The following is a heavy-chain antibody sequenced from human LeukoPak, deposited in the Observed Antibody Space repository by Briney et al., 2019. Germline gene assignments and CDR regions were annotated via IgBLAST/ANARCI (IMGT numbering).Heavy chain of an antibody. Sequence: PGGSLRLSCAASGFTFTTYAMIWVRRAPGKGLEWVSAISGSGDATYYADSMKGRFTISRDNSENTVYLQVNSLRADDTAVYYCAKDPHPGTTPDYFDYWGQGTLVTVSS. D-gene: IGHD2/OR15-2a*01. CDR3: AKDPHPGTTPDYFDY. V-gene: IGHV3-23*01. J-gene: IGHJ4*02. CDR1: GFTFTTYA. CDR2: ISGSGDAT.